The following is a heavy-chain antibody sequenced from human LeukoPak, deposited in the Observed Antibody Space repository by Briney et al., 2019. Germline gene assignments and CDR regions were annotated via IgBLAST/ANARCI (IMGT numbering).Heavy chain of an antibody. Sequence: GGSLRLSCAASGFTFDDYGMSWVRQAPGKGLEWVSGINWNEGNTGYADSVKGRFTISRDNAKNSLYLQMNSLRAEDTAVYYCARVSYYGSGSYWPYGGQGTLATVTS. CDR2: INWNEGNT. CDR1: GFTFDDYG. V-gene: IGHV3-20*04. CDR3: ARVSYYGSGSYWPY. D-gene: IGHD3-10*01. J-gene: IGHJ4*02.